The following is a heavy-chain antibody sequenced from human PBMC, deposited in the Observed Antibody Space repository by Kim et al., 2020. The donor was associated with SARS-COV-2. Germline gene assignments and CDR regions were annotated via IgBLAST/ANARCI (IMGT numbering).Heavy chain of an antibody. CDR1: GYSFTAYA. V-gene: IGHV1-3*01. CDR3: ARGGGPLKFLEWLLGYFDL. D-gene: IGHD3-3*01. Sequence: ASVKVSCKTSGYSFTAYAIHWVRRAPGQRLEWMGWINAGTGNTEYSQNLQGRVTITRDTSASTAYMELSSLRSEDTAVYYCARGGGPLKFLEWLLGYFDLWGPGTLVTLSS. J-gene: IGHJ5*02. CDR2: INAGTGNT.